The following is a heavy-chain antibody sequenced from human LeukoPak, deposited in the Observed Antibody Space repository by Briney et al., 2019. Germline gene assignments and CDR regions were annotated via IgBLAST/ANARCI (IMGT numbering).Heavy chain of an antibody. CDR3: VRGYSFGPYGMDV. CDR1: GFPLSSYA. J-gene: IGHJ6*02. V-gene: IGHV3-64D*09. CDR2: ISDSGGST. Sequence: GGSLRLSCSASGFPLSSYAMHWVRQAPGKGLEYVSAISDSGGSTYYADSVKGRFTISRDNSKNTLYLQMSSLRAEDTAVYFCVRGYSFGPYGMDVWGQGTTVTDSS. D-gene: IGHD2-15*01.